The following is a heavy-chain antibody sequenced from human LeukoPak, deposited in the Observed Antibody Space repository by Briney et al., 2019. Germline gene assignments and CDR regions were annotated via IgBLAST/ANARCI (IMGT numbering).Heavy chain of an antibody. CDR1: GGTFSSYA. Sequence: SVKVSCKASGGTFSSYAISWVRQAPGQGLEWMGGIIPIFGTANYAQKFQGRVTITADKSTSTAYMELSSLRSEDTAVHYCAREKDGSGSYYGFDYWGQGTLVTVSS. D-gene: IGHD3-10*01. J-gene: IGHJ4*02. V-gene: IGHV1-69*06. CDR3: AREKDGSGSYYGFDY. CDR2: IIPIFGTA.